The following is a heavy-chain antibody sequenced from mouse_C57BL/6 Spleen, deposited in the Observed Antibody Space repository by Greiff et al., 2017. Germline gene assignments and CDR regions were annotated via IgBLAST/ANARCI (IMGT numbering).Heavy chain of an antibody. D-gene: IGHD2-4*01. J-gene: IGHJ4*01. V-gene: IGHV3-6*01. CDR2: ISYDGSN. Sequence: ESGPGLVKPSQSLSLTCSVTGYSITSGYYWNWIRQFPGNKLEWMGYISYDGSNNYNPSLKNRISITRDTSKNQFFLKLNSVTTEDTATYYCARGGNYYDYDGGDYYAMDYWGQGTSVTVSS. CDR3: ARGGNYYDYDGGDYYAMDY. CDR1: GYSITSGYY.